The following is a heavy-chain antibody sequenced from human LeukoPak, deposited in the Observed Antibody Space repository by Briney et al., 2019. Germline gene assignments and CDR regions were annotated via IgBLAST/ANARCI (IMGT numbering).Heavy chain of an antibody. CDR1: GFIFTSFA. J-gene: IGHJ4*02. D-gene: IGHD4-11*01. Sequence: GRCLRLSCAASGFIFTSFAMSWVRQAPGEGLEWLSSISGSSRRTFYADSVKGRFTISRDNSKNTLYLQMNSLTAEDTAVYFCEKDKEATTVTTPYFYYWGQGALVTVSS. V-gene: IGHV3-23*01. CDR3: EKDKEATTVTTPYFYY. CDR2: ISGSSRRT.